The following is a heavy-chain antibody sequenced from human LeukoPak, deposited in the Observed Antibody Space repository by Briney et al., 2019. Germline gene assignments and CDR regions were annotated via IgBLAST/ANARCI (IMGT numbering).Heavy chain of an antibody. CDR1: GYSFTSYW. CDR3: AKDKSMARGIISDYFDY. CDR2: IYRGDSDT. J-gene: IGHJ4*02. Sequence: GESLKISCKSSGYSFTSYWIAWVRQMPGKGLEWMGIIYRGDSDTRYSPSFQGQVTISADKSISTAYLQWSSLRAEDTAVYYCAKDKSMARGIISDYFDYWGQGTLVTVSS. V-gene: IGHV5-51*01. D-gene: IGHD3-10*01.